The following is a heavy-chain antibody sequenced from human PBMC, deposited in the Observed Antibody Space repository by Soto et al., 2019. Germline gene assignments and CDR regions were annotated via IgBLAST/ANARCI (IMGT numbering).Heavy chain of an antibody. D-gene: IGHD6-19*01. CDR1: GFTFRQYG. V-gene: IGHV3-33*01. CDR2: IFYDGFNE. CDR3: VRGWGSGVHLSCLDL. J-gene: IGHJ3*01. Sequence: QVQLVESGGGVVQPGTSLRLSCAASGFTFRQYGMHWVRQAPGKGLDWVAVIFYDGFNEYYADSVRGRVTIARDTSGNMLYLAMNSLRAEDTAVYNWVRGWGSGVHLSCLDLWCQGTAVGVSS.